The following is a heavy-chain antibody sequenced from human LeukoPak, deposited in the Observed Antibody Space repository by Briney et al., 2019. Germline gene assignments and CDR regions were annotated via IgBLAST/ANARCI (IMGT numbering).Heavy chain of an antibody. CDR3: AILTRHGGTVDY. D-gene: IGHD4-23*01. Sequence: SQTLSLTCTVSGGSISSGGYYWSWIRQHPGKGLEWIGYIYYSGSTYYNPSLKSRVTISVDTSKNQFSLKLSSVTAADTAVYYCAILTRHGGTVDYWGQGTLVTVSS. CDR1: GGSISSGGYY. J-gene: IGHJ4*02. V-gene: IGHV4-31*03. CDR2: IYYSGST.